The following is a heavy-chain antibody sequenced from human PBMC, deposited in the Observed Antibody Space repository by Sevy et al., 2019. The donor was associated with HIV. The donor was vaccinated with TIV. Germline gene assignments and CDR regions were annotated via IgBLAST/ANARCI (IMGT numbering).Heavy chain of an antibody. CDR1: GYSLTKIS. CDR3: AGAREYYEDNSGYFDY. J-gene: IGHJ4*02. CDR2: FDPEDGET. Sequence: ASVKVSCKVSGYSLTKISMHWVRQAPGKGLEWMGRFDPEDGETIYAQRFQGRLTMTEDTYTDTAYMELSRVRSEDTAVYYCAGAREYYEDNSGYFDYWGQGTLVTVSS. D-gene: IGHD3-22*01. V-gene: IGHV1-24*01.